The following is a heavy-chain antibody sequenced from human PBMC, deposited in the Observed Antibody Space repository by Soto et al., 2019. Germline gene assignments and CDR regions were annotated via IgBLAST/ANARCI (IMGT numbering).Heavy chain of an antibody. J-gene: IGHJ4*02. Sequence: GGSLRLSCAASGFTFSTYSMNWVRQAPGKGLEWVSIIDTSSSYIYYADSVKGRFTISRDNAKNSLYLQMNSLRAEDTAVYFCARDTHYYESSGYNDDWGQGTLVTVSS. CDR1: GFTFSTYS. CDR2: IDTSSSYI. V-gene: IGHV3-21*01. D-gene: IGHD3-22*01. CDR3: ARDTHYYESSGYNDD.